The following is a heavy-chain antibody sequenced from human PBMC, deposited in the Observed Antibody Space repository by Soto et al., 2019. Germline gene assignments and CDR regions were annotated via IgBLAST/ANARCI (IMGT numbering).Heavy chain of an antibody. CDR2: IIPIFGTA. J-gene: IGHJ6*02. V-gene: IGHV1-69*13. Sequence: SVKVSCKASGGTFSSYAISWVRQAPGQGLEWMGEIIPIFGTANYAQKFQGRVTITADESTSTAYMELSSLRSEDTAVYYCARDGLSGYGMDVWGQGTTVTVSS. CDR3: ARDGLSGYGMDV. CDR1: GGTFSSYA. D-gene: IGHD3-16*02.